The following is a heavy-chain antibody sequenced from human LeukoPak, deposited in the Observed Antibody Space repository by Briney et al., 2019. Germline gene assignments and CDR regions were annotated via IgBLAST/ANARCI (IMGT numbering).Heavy chain of an antibody. D-gene: IGHD5-24*01. Sequence: GGSLRLSCAASGFTFSSYAMSGVRQGPGKGLEWVSAITGSGASTYYADSVKGRFTIFRDNSKNTLYLQMNSLRAEDTAIYYCAKGSQRWQQLSPSDAFDIWGQGTMVTVSS. CDR3: AKGSQRWQQLSPSDAFDI. CDR2: ITGSGAST. J-gene: IGHJ3*02. CDR1: GFTFSSYA. V-gene: IGHV3-23*01.